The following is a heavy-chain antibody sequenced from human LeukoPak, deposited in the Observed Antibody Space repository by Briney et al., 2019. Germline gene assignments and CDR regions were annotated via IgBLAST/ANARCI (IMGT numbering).Heavy chain of an antibody. CDR1: GGSISSGSYY. D-gene: IGHD5-12*01. J-gene: IGHJ4*02. CDR2: IYTTGST. V-gene: IGHV4-61*02. CDR3: ARALSGYDKLDY. Sequence: SETLSLTCTVSGGSISSGSYYWSWIRQPAGKGLEWIGRIYTTGSTKYNPSLKSRVTISVDTSKNQFSLKLSSVTAADSAVYYCARALSGYDKLDYWGQGTLVTVSS.